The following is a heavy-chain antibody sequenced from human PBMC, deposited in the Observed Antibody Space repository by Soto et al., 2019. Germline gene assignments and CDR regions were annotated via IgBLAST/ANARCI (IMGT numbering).Heavy chain of an antibody. D-gene: IGHD6-6*01. CDR1: GLTFSVYA. J-gene: IGHJ4*02. V-gene: IGHV3-23*01. CDR3: AKLHSSSSTSLH. CDR2: ISGTGGNT. Sequence: GGSLRLSCAASGLTFSVYAMSWVRQAPGKGLEWVSTISGTGGNTYYADSVKGRFTISRDNSKNTPYLKMNSLRAEDTAVYYCAKLHSSSSTSLHWGQGTLVTVSS.